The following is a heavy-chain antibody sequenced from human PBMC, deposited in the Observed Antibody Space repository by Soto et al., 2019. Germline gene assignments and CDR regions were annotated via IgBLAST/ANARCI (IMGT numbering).Heavy chain of an antibody. CDR2: IITIFGTA. D-gene: IGHD1-26*01. J-gene: IGHJ4*02. CDR1: GGTFSSYA. CDR3: ARGGVGELPEDY. Sequence: QVQLVQSGAEVKKPGSSVKVSCKASGGTFSSYAISWVRQAPGQGLEWMGGIITIFGTANYAQKFPGRVPLTADDPTSTADMQLRILRCEETAVYYCARGGVGELPEDYWGQGTLVTVSS. V-gene: IGHV1-69*01.